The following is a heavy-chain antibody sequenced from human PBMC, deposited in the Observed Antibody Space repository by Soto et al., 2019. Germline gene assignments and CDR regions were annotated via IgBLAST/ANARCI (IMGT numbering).Heavy chain of an antibody. D-gene: IGHD3-22*01. J-gene: IGHJ4*02. CDR2: IIPIFGTA. CDR3: ARVYDSSGYSFDY. Sequence: SVKVSCTASGGTFSSYAISWVRQAPGQGLEWMGGIIPIFGTANYAQKFQGRVTITADESTSTAYMELSSLRSEDTAVYYCARVYDSSGYSFDYWGQGTLVTVSS. CDR1: GGTFSSYA. V-gene: IGHV1-69*13.